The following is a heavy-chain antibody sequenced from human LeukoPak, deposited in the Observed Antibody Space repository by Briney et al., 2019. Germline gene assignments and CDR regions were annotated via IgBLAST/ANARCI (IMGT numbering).Heavy chain of an antibody. D-gene: IGHD2-2*01. Sequence: SETLSLTCTVSGGSISSYYWSWIRQPPGKGLEWIGYTYYSGSTNYNPSLKSRVTISVDTSKNQFSLKLSSVTAADTAVYYCARGGDIVVVPAALDYWGQGTLVTVSS. V-gene: IGHV4-59*01. CDR1: GGSISSYY. CDR2: TYYSGST. CDR3: ARGGDIVVVPAALDY. J-gene: IGHJ4*02.